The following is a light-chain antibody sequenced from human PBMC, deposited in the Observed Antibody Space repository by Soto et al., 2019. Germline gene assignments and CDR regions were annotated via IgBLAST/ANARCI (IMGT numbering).Light chain of an antibody. CDR3: QPYHIYRK. J-gene: IGKJ1*01. CDR2: KAS. V-gene: IGKV1-5*03. CDR1: QSISSW. Sequence: IEMTQSASTLSASVRDRVTITCRASQSISSWLAWYQQXPGKAPHLLIYKASSLEGGVPCRFSGSGSGTEFTLTISTLKPDDSATYYCQPYHIYRKFGQGTQVDIK.